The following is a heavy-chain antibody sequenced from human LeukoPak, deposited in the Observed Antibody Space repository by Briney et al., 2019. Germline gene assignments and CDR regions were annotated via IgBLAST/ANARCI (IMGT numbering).Heavy chain of an antibody. J-gene: IGHJ4*02. Sequence: SETLSLTCTVSGGSISSSSYYWGWIRQPPGKGLEWIGSIYYSGSTYYNPSLKSRVTISVDTSKNQFSLKLSSVTAADTAVYYCASRDGYNYGQFIFASIWGQGTLVTVSS. CDR3: ASRDGYNYGQFIFASI. CDR2: IYYSGST. V-gene: IGHV4-39*01. CDR1: GGSISSSSYY. D-gene: IGHD5-24*01.